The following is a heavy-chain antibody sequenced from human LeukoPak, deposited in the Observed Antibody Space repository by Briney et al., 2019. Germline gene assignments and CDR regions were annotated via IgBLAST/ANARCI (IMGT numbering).Heavy chain of an antibody. Sequence: ASVKVSCKASGYTFTGYYMHWVRQAPGQGLEWMGWINPNSGGTNYAQKFQGRVTMTGDTSISTAYMELSRLRSDDTAVYYCARDADYYDSSGYYHRLSLDIWGQGTMVTVSS. CDR3: ARDADYYDSSGYYHRLSLDI. CDR2: INPNSGGT. V-gene: IGHV1-2*02. D-gene: IGHD3-22*01. J-gene: IGHJ3*02. CDR1: GYTFTGYY.